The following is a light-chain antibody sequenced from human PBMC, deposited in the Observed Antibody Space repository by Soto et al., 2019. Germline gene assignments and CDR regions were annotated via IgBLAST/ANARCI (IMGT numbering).Light chain of an antibody. V-gene: IGLV2-11*01. CDR1: SNDVGGYNF. J-gene: IGLJ1*01. Sequence: QSVLTQPRSVSGSPGQSVTISCTGTSNDVGGYNFVSWFQHHPGNAPKLMIYDVNKRPSGVPDRFSGSRSGNTASLTISGLQADDEADYYCCSYAGSYSYVFGTGTKVTVL. CDR3: CSYAGSYSYV. CDR2: DVN.